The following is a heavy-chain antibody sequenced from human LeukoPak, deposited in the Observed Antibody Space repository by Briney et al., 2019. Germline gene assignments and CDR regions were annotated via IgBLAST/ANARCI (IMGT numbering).Heavy chain of an antibody. CDR1: GGSFSGYY. CDR3: ARDKQLVRGFYYYYYYMDV. CDR2: INHSGST. V-gene: IGHV4-34*01. D-gene: IGHD6-6*01. Sequence: KPSETLSLTCAVYGGSFSGYYWSWIRQPPGKGLEWIGEINHSGSTNYNPSLKSRVTISVDTSKNQFSLKLSSVTAADTVVYYCARDKQLVRGFYYYYYYMDVWGKGTTVTVSS. J-gene: IGHJ6*03.